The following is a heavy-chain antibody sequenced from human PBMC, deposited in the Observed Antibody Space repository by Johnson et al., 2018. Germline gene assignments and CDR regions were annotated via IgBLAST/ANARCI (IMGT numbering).Heavy chain of an antibody. V-gene: IGHV3-30*18. CDR3: AKEERYYYYMDV. J-gene: IGHJ6*03. Sequence: QVQLVQSGGGVVQPGRSLRLSCAASGFTFSSYGMHWVRQAPGKGLEWVAVISYDGSNKYYADSVKGRFTISRDNSKNTLYLQMNSLRAEDTAGYYCAKEERYYYYMDVWGKGTTVTVSS. CDR1: GFTFSSYG. CDR2: ISYDGSNK.